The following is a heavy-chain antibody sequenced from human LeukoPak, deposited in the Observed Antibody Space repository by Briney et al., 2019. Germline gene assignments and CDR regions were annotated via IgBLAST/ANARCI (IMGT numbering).Heavy chain of an antibody. CDR3: ARGYYYDSSGYYPYFDY. CDR2: IYYSGST. J-gene: IGHJ4*02. Sequence: SETLSLTCTVSGGSISSSSYYWGWIRQPPGKGLEWIASIYYSGSTYYNPSLKSRVTISVDTSKNQFSLKLSSVTAADTAVYYCARGYYYDSSGYYPYFDYWGQGTLVTVSS. D-gene: IGHD3-22*01. CDR1: GGSISSSSYY. V-gene: IGHV4-39*01.